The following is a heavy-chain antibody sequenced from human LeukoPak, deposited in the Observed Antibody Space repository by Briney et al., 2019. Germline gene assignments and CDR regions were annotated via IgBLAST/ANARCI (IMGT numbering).Heavy chain of an antibody. V-gene: IGHV4-4*02. D-gene: IGHD6-13*01. CDR3: ARDAPIAAAGNGFDP. CDR2: IYHSGST. Sequence: PSGTLSLTCAVSGGSISSSNWWSWVRQPPGKGLEWIGEIYHSGSTNYNPSLKSRVTISVDKSKNQFSLKLSSVTAADTAVYNCARDAPIAAAGNGFDPWGQGTLVTVSS. J-gene: IGHJ5*02. CDR1: GGSISSSNW.